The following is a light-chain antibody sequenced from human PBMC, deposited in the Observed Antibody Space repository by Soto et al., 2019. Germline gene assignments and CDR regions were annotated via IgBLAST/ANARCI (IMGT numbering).Light chain of an antibody. J-gene: IGKJ1*01. V-gene: IGKV3-20*01. CDR3: QQYGSSPGT. Sequence: EIVLTQSPGTLSSSPGERATLSCRASQPVTSNNLAWYQQKPGQAPRLLFFGASIRATGLPNRFSGGGSGTDFTLTISRLEPEDFAVYYCQQYGSSPGTFGQGTKVEVK. CDR2: GAS. CDR1: QPVTSNN.